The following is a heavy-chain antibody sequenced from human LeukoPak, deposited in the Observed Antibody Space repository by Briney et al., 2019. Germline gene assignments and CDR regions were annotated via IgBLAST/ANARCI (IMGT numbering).Heavy chain of an antibody. V-gene: IGHV3-20*04. Sequence: GGALRLSCAASRFTFDDYGMNLVRQAPGKGLEGGSGFNLTCGSTRYVDSVKGRFNISRDNVKNSLYLQMNSLRAEDKAVYYCARASYGDYDYWGKGTMVTVSS. D-gene: IGHD4-17*01. CDR3: ARASYGDYDY. CDR2: FNLTCGST. J-gene: IGHJ4*02. CDR1: RFTFDDYG.